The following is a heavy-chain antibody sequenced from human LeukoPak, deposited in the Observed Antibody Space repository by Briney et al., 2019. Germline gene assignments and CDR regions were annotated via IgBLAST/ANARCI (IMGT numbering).Heavy chain of an antibody. CDR1: GYTFTSYD. Sequence: GASGKVSCKASGYTFTSYDINWVRQATGQGLEWMGWLNPNSGNTGYAQKFQGRVTMTRNTSISTAYMELSSLRSEDTAVYYCAIARWFRELFRDPNWFDPWGQGNLVTVSS. CDR3: AIARWFRELFRDPNWFDP. CDR2: LNPNSGNT. V-gene: IGHV1-8*01. J-gene: IGHJ5*02. D-gene: IGHD3-10*01.